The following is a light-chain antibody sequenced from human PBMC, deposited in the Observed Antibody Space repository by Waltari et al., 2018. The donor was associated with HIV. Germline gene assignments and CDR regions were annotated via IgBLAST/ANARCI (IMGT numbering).Light chain of an antibody. Sequence: NFMLTQPHSVSESPGKTVTISCARSSGSIDSNHVQWYQQRPGSAPTPVIYEDYQRPSGVPDRFSGSIDSSSNSASLTISELKTEDEADYYCQSYDSTNPCIFGTGTRVTVL. J-gene: IGLJ1*01. CDR3: QSYDSTNPCI. CDR2: EDY. V-gene: IGLV6-57*03. CDR1: SGSIDSNH.